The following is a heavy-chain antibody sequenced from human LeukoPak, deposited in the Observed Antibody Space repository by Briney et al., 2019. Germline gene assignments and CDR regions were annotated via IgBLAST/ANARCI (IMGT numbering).Heavy chain of an antibody. Sequence: KPGGSLRLSCAASGFTFNNAWMNWVRQAPGKGLEGVGRIRSTTDGGTTDYAAPVTGRFTVSRDDSQNTLFLQINSLKTEDTAVYYCTTDCISASCYAASWVHWGQGALVTVSS. V-gene: IGHV3-15*01. CDR3: TTDCISASCYAASWVH. CDR1: GFTFNNAW. D-gene: IGHD2-2*01. J-gene: IGHJ4*02. CDR2: IRSTTDGGTT.